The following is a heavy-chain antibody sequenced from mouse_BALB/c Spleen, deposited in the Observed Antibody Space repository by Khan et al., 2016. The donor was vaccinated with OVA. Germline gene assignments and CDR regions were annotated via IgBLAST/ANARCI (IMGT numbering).Heavy chain of an antibody. CDR1: GYTFSSYT. Sequence: QIQLVQSGAELARPGASVKMSCKTSGYTFSSYTIHWIKLRPGQGLEWIGYINPNNGYTNYNQKFKDKATLTADKSSTTAYMQLSSLTSDDSAMYNCVGDAADYRNDGWSGYWGQGTTLTVSA. CDR2: INPNNGYT. CDR3: VGDAADYRNDGWSGY. D-gene: IGHD2-14*01. V-gene: IGHV1-4*01. J-gene: IGHJ3*01.